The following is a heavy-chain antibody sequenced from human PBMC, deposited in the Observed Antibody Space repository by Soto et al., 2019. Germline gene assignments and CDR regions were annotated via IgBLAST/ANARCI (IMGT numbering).Heavy chain of an antibody. CDR3: ARAPSYYYDSSGYIH. J-gene: IGHJ4*02. CDR1: GGTFSSYA. Sequence: QVQLVQSGAEVKKPGSSVKVSCKASGGTFSSYAISWVRQAPGQGLEWMGGIIPIFGTANYEQKFQGRVTITADKSTSTGDMELSRLRSEDTAVYYCARAPSYYYDSSGYIHWGQGTLVTVSS. V-gene: IGHV1-69*06. CDR2: IIPIFGTA. D-gene: IGHD3-22*01.